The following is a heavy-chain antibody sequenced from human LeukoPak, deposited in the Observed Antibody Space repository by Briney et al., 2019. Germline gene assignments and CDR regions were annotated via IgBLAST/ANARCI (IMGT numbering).Heavy chain of an antibody. CDR2: IYSDGSR. D-gene: IGHD4-17*01. CDR1: GFTVSTNY. V-gene: IGHV3-53*05. Sequence: GGSLRLSCAASGFTVSTNYMSWVRQAPGKGLEWVSVIYSDGSRYYVDSVKGRFTISRDNAKNSLYLQMNSLRAEDTALYYCAKDKNYGDGPYAFDIWGQGTMVTVSS. CDR3: AKDKNYGDGPYAFDI. J-gene: IGHJ3*02.